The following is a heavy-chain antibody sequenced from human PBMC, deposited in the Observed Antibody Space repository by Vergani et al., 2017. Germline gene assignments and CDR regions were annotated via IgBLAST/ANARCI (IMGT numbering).Heavy chain of an antibody. CDR3: ASTRDGDNYD. CDR2: IYYSGST. Sequence: QVQLQESGPGLVKPSETLSLTCTVSGGSISSFHWGWFRQPPGKGLEWIGYIYYSGSTNYNPPLKSRLTISVDTSKNQFSLKLSSVTAADTAVYYCASTRDGDNYDWGQGTLVTVSS. V-gene: IGHV4-59*01. D-gene: IGHD5-24*01. J-gene: IGHJ4*02. CDR1: GGSISSFH.